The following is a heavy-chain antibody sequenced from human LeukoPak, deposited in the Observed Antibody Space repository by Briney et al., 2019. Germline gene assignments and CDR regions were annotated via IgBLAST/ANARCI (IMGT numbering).Heavy chain of an antibody. CDR1: GFTFDDYG. V-gene: IGHV3-30*03. CDR3: ARDSGNWPWSWFDR. CDR2: ISYDATLQ. J-gene: IGHJ5*02. D-gene: IGHD5-12*01. Sequence: GGSLRLSCAASGFTFDDYGLSWVRQAPGKGLEWVAVISYDATLQYYPDSVKGRFTISRDNSKNTLYLQMNSLRPDDMALYYCARDSGNWPWSWFDRWGQGTLVTVSS.